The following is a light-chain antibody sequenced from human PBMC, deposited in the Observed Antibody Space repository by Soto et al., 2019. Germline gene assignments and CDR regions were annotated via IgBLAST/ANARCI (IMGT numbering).Light chain of an antibody. CDR2: EVS. V-gene: IGLV2-14*01. CDR1: SSDVGGYNY. CDR3: CLYIGATTYV. J-gene: IGLJ1*01. Sequence: QSVLTQPASVSGSPGQLITISCTGTSSDVGGYNYVSWYQQHPGKAPKLMIYEVSNRPSGVSNRFSGSKSGNTASLAISGLQADDEADYYCCLYIGATTYVFGTGTKVTAL.